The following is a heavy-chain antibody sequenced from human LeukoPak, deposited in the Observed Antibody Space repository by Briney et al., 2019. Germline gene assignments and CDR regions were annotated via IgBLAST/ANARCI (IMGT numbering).Heavy chain of an antibody. CDR2: IYHSGST. CDR3: ARDVAVAGKGGDY. Sequence: SETLSLTCTVSGYSISSGYYWGWIRQPPGKGLEWIGSIYHSGSTYYNPSLKSRVTISVDTSKNQFSLKLSSVTAADTAVYYCARDVAVAGKGGDYWGQGTLVTVSS. D-gene: IGHD6-19*01. V-gene: IGHV4-38-2*02. J-gene: IGHJ4*02. CDR1: GYSISSGYY.